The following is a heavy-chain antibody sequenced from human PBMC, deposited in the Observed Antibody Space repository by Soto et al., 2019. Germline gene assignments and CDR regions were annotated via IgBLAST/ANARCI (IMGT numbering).Heavy chain of an antibody. CDR3: ARDSATVTTAFLIDY. CDR1: GFTFSSYG. Sequence: SLRLSCAASGFTFSSYGMHWVRQAPGKGLEWVAVIWYDGSNKYYADSVKGRFTISRDNSKNTLYLQMNSLRAEDTAVYYCARDSATVTTAFLIDYWGQGTLVTVSS. V-gene: IGHV3-33*01. J-gene: IGHJ4*02. D-gene: IGHD4-17*01. CDR2: IWYDGSNK.